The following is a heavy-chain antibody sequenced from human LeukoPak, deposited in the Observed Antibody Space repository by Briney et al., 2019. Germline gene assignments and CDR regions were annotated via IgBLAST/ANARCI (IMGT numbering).Heavy chain of an antibody. CDR2: IFYSGST. D-gene: IGHD6-13*01. Sequence: TSETLSLTCTVSGGSISSSRNYWGWIRQSPGKGLEWIGYIFYSGSTDYNPSLKSRVTISEDTSKNQLSLTVTSVTAADTAVYYCARESYCSSIRCPWADNYFYMDVWGKGTTVTVSS. CDR3: ARESYCSSIRCPWADNYFYMDV. J-gene: IGHJ6*03. V-gene: IGHV4-39*07. CDR1: GGSISSSRNY.